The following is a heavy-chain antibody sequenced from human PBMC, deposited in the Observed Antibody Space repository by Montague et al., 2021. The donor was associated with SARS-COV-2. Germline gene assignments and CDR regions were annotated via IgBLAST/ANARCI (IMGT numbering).Heavy chain of an antibody. Sequence: SETLSLTCTVSGGSISSSSYYWAWIRQPPGKGLEWIGSIYHSGSTFYNPSLKSRVSMSVDTSKNQFSLKLSSVTAADTAVYYCARGAPTITMIVVVFTGAGWYFDLWGRGTLVTVSS. CDR1: GGSISSSSYY. D-gene: IGHD3-22*01. V-gene: IGHV4-39*01. J-gene: IGHJ2*01. CDR3: ARGAPTITMIVVVFTGAGWYFDL. CDR2: IYHSGST.